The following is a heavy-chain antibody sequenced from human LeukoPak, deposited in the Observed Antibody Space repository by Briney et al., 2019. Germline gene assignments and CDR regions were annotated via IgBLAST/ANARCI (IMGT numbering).Heavy chain of an antibody. D-gene: IGHD2-2*01. CDR2: IYYSGST. CDR3: ASNPGYCSSTSCYPEGYYGMDV. J-gene: IGHJ6*02. CDR1: GGSVSSGSYY. Sequence: SETLSLTCTVSGGSVSSGSYYWSWIRQPPGKGLEWIGYIYYSGSTNYNPSLKSRVTISVDTSKNQFSLKLSSVTAADTAVYYCASNPGYCSSTSCYPEGYYGMDVWGQGTTVTVSS. V-gene: IGHV4-61*01.